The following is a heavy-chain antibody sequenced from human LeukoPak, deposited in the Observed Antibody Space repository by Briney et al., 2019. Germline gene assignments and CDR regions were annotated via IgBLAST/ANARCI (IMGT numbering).Heavy chain of an antibody. J-gene: IGHJ5*02. CDR1: GFTFSGYA. Sequence: GGSLRLSCAASGFTFSGYAMSWVRQAPGKGLEGVSGISGSGVSTYYVDSVKGRFTVSRDNSKNMLHLRMSSLRAEDTALYYCARQIPGSGQGFDPWGQGTLVTVSS. CDR3: ARQIPGSGQGFDP. V-gene: IGHV3-23*01. D-gene: IGHD3-10*01. CDR2: ISGSGVST.